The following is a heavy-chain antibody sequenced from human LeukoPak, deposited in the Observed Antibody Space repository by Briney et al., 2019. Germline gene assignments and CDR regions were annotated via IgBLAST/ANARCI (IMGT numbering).Heavy chain of an antibody. Sequence: SETLSLTCTVSGGSMSSYYWSWIRQPPGKGLEWIAYIYYSGSTSYNPSLKSRVTILVDTSNNQFSLKLSSVTAADTAVYYCARHVGGGSSTGFNIWGQGTLVTVSS. CDR2: IYYSGST. CDR3: ARHVGGGSSTGFNI. CDR1: GGSMSSYY. D-gene: IGHD2-2*01. J-gene: IGHJ4*02. V-gene: IGHV4-59*08.